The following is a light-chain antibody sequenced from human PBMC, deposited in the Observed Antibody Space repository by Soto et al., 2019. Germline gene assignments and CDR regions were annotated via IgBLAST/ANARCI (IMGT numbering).Light chain of an antibody. Sequence: EIVMTQSPATLSVSPGERATLSCRASQSVSSNLAWYQQKPGLAPRLLIYDASSRATGIPDRFSGSGSGTDFTLTISRLEPEDFAVYYCQQYGSSPRTFGQGIKVDIK. CDR3: QQYGSSPRT. CDR1: QSVSSN. V-gene: IGKV3D-20*01. CDR2: DAS. J-gene: IGKJ1*01.